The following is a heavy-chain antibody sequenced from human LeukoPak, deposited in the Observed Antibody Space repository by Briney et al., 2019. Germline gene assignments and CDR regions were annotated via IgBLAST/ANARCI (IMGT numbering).Heavy chain of an antibody. CDR2: ISAYNGNT. V-gene: IGHV1-18*01. CDR3: ARVEVVPAEIDY. CDR1: GYTFTSYG. J-gene: IGHJ4*02. D-gene: IGHD2-2*01. Sequence: ASVKDSCEASGYTFTSYGITWVRPAPGQGLEWMGWISAYNGNTNYAQKLQGRVTMTTDTSTSTAYMELRSLRSDDTAVYYCARVEVVPAEIDYWGQGTLVTVSS.